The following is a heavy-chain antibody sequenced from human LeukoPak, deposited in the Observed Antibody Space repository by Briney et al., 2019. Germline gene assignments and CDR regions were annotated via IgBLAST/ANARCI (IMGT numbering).Heavy chain of an antibody. CDR2: VNNDGGSP. V-gene: IGHV3-64*02. Sequence: GGSLRLSCAASGFTFSNYAMHWVRQAPGKGLEYVSDVNNDGGSPYYADSVKGRFIISRDNSKNTLYLQMGSLRPEDMAVYYCARDESRQLVRVFDYWGQGTLVTVSS. D-gene: IGHD6-13*01. CDR3: ARDESRQLVRVFDY. J-gene: IGHJ4*02. CDR1: GFTFSNYA.